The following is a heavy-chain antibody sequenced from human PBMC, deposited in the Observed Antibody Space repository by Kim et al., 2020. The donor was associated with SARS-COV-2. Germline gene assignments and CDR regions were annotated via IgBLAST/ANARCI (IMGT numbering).Heavy chain of an antibody. J-gene: IGHJ4*02. CDR2: IRGSGGGT. CDR3: AKGPTAGEAGIDY. CDR1: GFTFSRYA. D-gene: IGHD2-8*02. Sequence: GGSLRLSCAASGFTFSRYAMSWVRQAPGKGLEWVSAIRGSGGGTFYADSVKGRFTISRDISRDTVSLQMRSRTVEDSAVYYCAKGPTAGEAGIDYWGQGTLVTVSS. V-gene: IGHV3-23*01.